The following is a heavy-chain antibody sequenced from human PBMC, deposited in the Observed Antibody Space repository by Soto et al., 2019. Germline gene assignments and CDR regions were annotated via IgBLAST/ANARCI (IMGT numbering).Heavy chain of an antibody. V-gene: IGHV4-28*01. J-gene: IGHJ3*02. CDR1: GYSISSSNW. Sequence: SETLSLTCAVSGYSISSSNWWGWIRQPPGKGLEWIGYIYYSGSTYYNPSLKSRVSMSVDTSKNQFSLNLSSVTAADTAVYYCARLRRTPNDAFDIWGPGTMVTVSS. CDR3: ARLRRTPNDAFDI. CDR2: IYYSGST.